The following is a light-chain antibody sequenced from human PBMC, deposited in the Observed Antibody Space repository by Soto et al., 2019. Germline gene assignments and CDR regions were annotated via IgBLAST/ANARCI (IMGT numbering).Light chain of an antibody. CDR3: QQYGSSPR. CDR2: GAS. V-gene: IGKV3-20*01. CDR1: QSVSSSY. Sequence: EIVLTQSPGTLSLSPGERATLSCRASQSVSSSYLAWYQQKPGQAPRLLIYGASSSATGIPDRFSGSGSGTVFPLTISSLEPEDFAVYYCQQYGSSPRFGQGTKVEIK. J-gene: IGKJ1*01.